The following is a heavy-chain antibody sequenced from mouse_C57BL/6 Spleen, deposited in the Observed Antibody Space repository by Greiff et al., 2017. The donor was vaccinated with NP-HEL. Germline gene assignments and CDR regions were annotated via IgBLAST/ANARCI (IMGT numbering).Heavy chain of an antibody. Sequence: EVKLVESGPGLVKPSQSLSLTCSVTGYSITSGYYWNWIRQFPGNKLEWMGYISYDGSNNYNPSLKNRISITRDTSKNQFFLKLNSVTTEDTATYYCARPLYSNYAMDYWGQGTSVTVSS. D-gene: IGHD2-5*01. CDR3: ARPLYSNYAMDY. CDR2: ISYDGSN. CDR1: GYSITSGYY. V-gene: IGHV3-6*01. J-gene: IGHJ4*01.